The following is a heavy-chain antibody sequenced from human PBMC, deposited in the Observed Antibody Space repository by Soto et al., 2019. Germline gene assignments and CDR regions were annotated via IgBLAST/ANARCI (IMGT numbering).Heavy chain of an antibody. Sequence: GGSLRLSCAASGFTFSDYYMSWIRQAPGKGLEWVSYISSSGSTIYYADSVEGRFTISRDNAKNSLYLQMNSLRAEDTAVYYCARAQWELLDGWYFDYWGQGTLVTVSS. CDR3: ARAQWELLDGWYFDY. J-gene: IGHJ4*02. CDR1: GFTFSDYY. V-gene: IGHV3-11*01. D-gene: IGHD1-26*01. CDR2: ISSSGSTI.